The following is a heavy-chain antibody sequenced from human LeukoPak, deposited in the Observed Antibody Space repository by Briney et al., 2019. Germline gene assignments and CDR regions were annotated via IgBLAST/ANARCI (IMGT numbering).Heavy chain of an antibody. CDR1: GFTFSDYY. J-gene: IGHJ6*02. V-gene: IGHV3-11*04. CDR2: ISSSGSTI. D-gene: IGHD2-15*01. CDR3: AREWWQLNLYDYYYGMDV. Sequence: PGGSLRLSCAASGFTFSDYYMSWIRQAPGKGLEWVSYISSSGSTIYYADSVKGRFTISRDNSKNTLYLQMNSLRAEDTAVYYCAREWWQLNLYDYYYGMDVWGQGTTVTVSS.